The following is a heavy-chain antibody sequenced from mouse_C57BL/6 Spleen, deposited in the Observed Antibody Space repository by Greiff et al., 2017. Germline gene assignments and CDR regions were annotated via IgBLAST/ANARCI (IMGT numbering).Heavy chain of an antibody. D-gene: IGHD1-1*01. Sequence: QVQLQQPGADLVKPGASVKMSCKASGYTFTSYWITWVKQRPGQGLEWIGDIYPGSGSTTYNEKFKSKATLTVDTSSSTAYMQLSSLTSEDSAVYYCARNLYYYGSSYERGAMDDWGQGTSVTVSS. CDR2: IYPGSGST. CDR1: GYTFTSYW. CDR3: ARNLYYYGSSYERGAMDD. J-gene: IGHJ4*01. V-gene: IGHV1-55*01.